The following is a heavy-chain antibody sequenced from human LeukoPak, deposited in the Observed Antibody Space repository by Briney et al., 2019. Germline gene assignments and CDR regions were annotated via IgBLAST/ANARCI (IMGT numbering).Heavy chain of an antibody. CDR2: MWDDGTNE. Sequence: GRSLRLSCTASGFNFGIYGMHWVRQAPGKGLEWVAVMWDDGTNEYYVESVKGRFTISRDNGKRTLYLQMNSLRVEDTAVYYCARDAGYCTSTSCHLWSDYWGQGTLVTVSS. V-gene: IGHV3-33*01. CDR1: GFNFGIYG. D-gene: IGHD2-2*01. J-gene: IGHJ4*02. CDR3: ARDAGYCTSTSCHLWSDY.